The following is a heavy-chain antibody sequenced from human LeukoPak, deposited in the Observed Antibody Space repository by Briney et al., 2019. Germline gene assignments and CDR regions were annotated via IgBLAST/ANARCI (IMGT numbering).Heavy chain of an antibody. V-gene: IGHV3-30*04. CDR3: ARDFRRGDSGSYRRVFDY. D-gene: IGHD1-26*01. CDR1: GFTFSSYA. Sequence: GRSLRLSCAASGFTFSSYAMHWVRQAPGKGLEWVAVISYDGSNKNYADSVKGRFTISRDNSKNTLYLQMNSLRAEDTAVYYCARDFRRGDSGSYRRVFDYWGQGTLVTVSS. CDR2: ISYDGSNK. J-gene: IGHJ4*02.